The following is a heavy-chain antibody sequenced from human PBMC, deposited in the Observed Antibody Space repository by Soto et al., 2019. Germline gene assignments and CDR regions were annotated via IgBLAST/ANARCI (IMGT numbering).Heavy chain of an antibody. Sequence: SETLSLTCTVSGGSISSGGYYWSWIRQPPGKGLEWIGYIYYSATTYYNPSLKSRLTISIDTSKNQFSLKLSSVTAADTAVYFCARGFRGVYFDFWGQGTLVTVSS. CDR1: GGSISSGGYY. V-gene: IGHV4-30-4*01. D-gene: IGHD3-10*01. J-gene: IGHJ4*02. CDR3: ARGFRGVYFDF. CDR2: IYYSATT.